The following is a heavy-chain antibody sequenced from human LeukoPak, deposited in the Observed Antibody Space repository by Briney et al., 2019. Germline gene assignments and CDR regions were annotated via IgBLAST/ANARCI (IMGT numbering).Heavy chain of an antibody. J-gene: IGHJ6*03. D-gene: IGHD3-3*01. Sequence: ASVKVSCKASGYTFTSYAMNWVRQAPGQRLEWMGWINTNTGNPTYAQGFTGRFVFSLDTSVSTAYLQISSLKAEDTAVYYCARGVFDYDFWSGYPRSYYMDVWGKGTTVTVSS. CDR1: GYTFTSYA. CDR3: ARGVFDYDFWSGYPRSYYMDV. CDR2: INTNTGNP. V-gene: IGHV7-4-1*02.